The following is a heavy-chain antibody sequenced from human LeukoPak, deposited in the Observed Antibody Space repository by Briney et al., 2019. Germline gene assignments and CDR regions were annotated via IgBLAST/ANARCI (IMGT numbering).Heavy chain of an antibody. CDR2: IHSIGGT. CDR1: GDSISRYY. Sequence: SETLSLTCTVSGDSISRYYWTWIRQPPEKGLEWIGYIHSIGGTNYNPSLKSRVTISVDTSKNQFSLKLSSVTAADTAFYYCARGHDYYYSGRQSWFDPWGQGTLVTVSS. CDR3: ARGHDYYYSGRQSWFDP. J-gene: IGHJ5*02. D-gene: IGHD3-10*01. V-gene: IGHV4-59*01.